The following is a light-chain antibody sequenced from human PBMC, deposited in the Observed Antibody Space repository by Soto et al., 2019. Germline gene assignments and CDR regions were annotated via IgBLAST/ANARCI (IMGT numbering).Light chain of an antibody. CDR3: AAWDDSLNVV. CDR1: SSNIGSNT. CDR2: SNN. J-gene: IGLJ2*01. V-gene: IGLV1-44*01. Sequence: QAVVTQPPSASGTPGQRVTISCSGSSSNIGSNTVNWYQQLPGTAPKLLIYSNNQRPSGVPDRFSGSKSGTSASLAISGLQSEDEADYYFAAWDDSLNVVFGGGTQLTVL.